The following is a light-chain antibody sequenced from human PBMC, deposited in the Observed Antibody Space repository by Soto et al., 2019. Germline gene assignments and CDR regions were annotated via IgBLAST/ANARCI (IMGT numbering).Light chain of an antibody. V-gene: IGLV1-47*02. CDR2: STD. Sequence: QSVLTQPPSASGTPGQTVTISGSGSSSNVGKNIVNWYQQVPGTAPKLLIYSTDQRPSGVPDRFSGSKSGTSASLVISGLRSEDESDYYCAVWDDNLRGVFGGGTRVTVL. CDR1: SSNVGKNI. CDR3: AVWDDNLRGV. J-gene: IGLJ3*02.